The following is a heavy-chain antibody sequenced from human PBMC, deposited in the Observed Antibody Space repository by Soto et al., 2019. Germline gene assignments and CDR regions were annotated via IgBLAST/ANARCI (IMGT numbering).Heavy chain of an antibody. CDR1: GFTVSSNY. J-gene: IGHJ3*02. CDR2: IYSGGST. V-gene: IGHV3-66*01. Sequence: LRLSCAASGFTVSSNYMSWVRQAPGKGLEWVSVIYSGGSTYYADSVKGRFTISRDNSKNTLYLQMNSLRAEDTAVYYCARAWTYDAFDIWGQGTMVTVSS. CDR3: ARAWTYDAFDI. D-gene: IGHD1-1*01.